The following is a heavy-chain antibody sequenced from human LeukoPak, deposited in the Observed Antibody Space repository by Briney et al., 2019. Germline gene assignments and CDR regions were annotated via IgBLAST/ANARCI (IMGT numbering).Heavy chain of an antibody. J-gene: IGHJ6*02. D-gene: IGHD2-2*01. CDR3: AKSTGNYYYGMDV. Sequence: GGSLRLSCAASGFTFDDYAMYWVRQVPGKGLDWVSAISWNSDNIAYADSVKGRFTISRDNAKNSLYLHMNSLRVEDTALYYCAKSTGNYYYGMDVWGQGTTVTVSS. CDR2: ISWNSDNI. CDR1: GFTFDDYA. V-gene: IGHV3-9*01.